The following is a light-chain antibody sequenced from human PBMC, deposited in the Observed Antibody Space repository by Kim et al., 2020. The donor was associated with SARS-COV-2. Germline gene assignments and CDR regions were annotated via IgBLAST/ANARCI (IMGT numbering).Light chain of an antibody. J-gene: IGLJ2*01. CDR2: NNN. Sequence: QSVLTQPPSASGTPGQRVTISCSGSSSNIGSNTVNWYQQLPGMAPKLLIYNNNQWPSGVPDRFSGSKSGTSASLAISGLQSEDEADYYCASWDDSLNGPLFGGGTQLTVL. CDR3: ASWDDSLNGPL. CDR1: SSNIGSNT. V-gene: IGLV1-44*01.